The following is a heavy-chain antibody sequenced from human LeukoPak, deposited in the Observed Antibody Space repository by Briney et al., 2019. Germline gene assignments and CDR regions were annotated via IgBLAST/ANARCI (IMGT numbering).Heavy chain of an antibody. D-gene: IGHD6-19*01. CDR1: GFTFSSYG. CDR2: ISYDGSNK. CDR3: ATDSSGWNFDY. J-gene: IGHJ4*02. V-gene: IGHV3-30*03. Sequence: GRSLRLSCAASGFTFSSYGMHWVRQAPGKGLEWVAVISYDGSNKYYADSVKGRFTISRDNSKNTLYLQMNSLRAEDTAVYYCATDSSGWNFDYWGQGTLVTVSS.